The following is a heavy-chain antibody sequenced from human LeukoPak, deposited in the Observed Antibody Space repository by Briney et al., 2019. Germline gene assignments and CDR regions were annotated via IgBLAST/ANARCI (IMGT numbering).Heavy chain of an antibody. CDR1: GFTFSSYS. V-gene: IGHV3-21*01. Sequence: GGSLRLSCAASGFTFSSYSMNWVRQAPGKGLEWVSSISSSSSYIYYAVSVKGRFTISRDNAKNSLYLQMNSLRAEDTAVYYCARDPYYYGYPTFQHWGQGTLVTVSS. CDR2: ISSSSSYI. CDR3: ARDPYYYGYPTFQH. J-gene: IGHJ1*01. D-gene: IGHD3-10*01.